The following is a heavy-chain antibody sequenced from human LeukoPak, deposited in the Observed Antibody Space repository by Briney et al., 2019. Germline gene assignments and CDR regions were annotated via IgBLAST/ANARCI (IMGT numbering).Heavy chain of an antibody. V-gene: IGHV1-45*02. J-gene: IGHJ6*02. CDR2: ITPFNGNT. Sequence: SVKVSCKASGYTFTYRYLHWVRQAPGQALEWMGWITPFNGNTNYAQKFQDRVTITRDRSMSTAYMELSSLRSDDTAVYYCARDERFLEWLLFLAPRNYGMDVWGQGTTVTVSS. CDR3: ARDERFLEWLLFLAPRNYGMDV. D-gene: IGHD3-3*01. CDR1: GYTFTYRY.